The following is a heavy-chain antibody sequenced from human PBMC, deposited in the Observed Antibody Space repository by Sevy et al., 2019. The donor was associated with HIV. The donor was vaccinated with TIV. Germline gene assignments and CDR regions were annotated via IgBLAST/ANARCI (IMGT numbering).Heavy chain of an antibody. CDR1: GYSFTKFW. V-gene: IGHV5-51*01. Sequence: GESLKISCKGSGYSFTKFWIGWARQMPGKGLEWMGIIYPGDSNTRYGPSFQGQVTISADKSISTAYLQWSGLKASDTAMYYCARHVYYCDSSGYYSIDSWGQGTPVTVSS. CDR3: ARHVYYCDSSGYYSIDS. D-gene: IGHD3-22*01. J-gene: IGHJ4*02. CDR2: IYPGDSNT.